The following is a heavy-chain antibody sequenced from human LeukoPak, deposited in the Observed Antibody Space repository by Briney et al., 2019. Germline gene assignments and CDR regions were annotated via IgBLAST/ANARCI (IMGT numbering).Heavy chain of an antibody. Sequence: AGGSLRLSCAASEFSVGSNYMTWVRQAPGKGLEWVSYISSSGSTIYYADSVKGRFTISRDNAKNSLYLQMNSLRAEDAAVYYCARDAYCSTTSCKEYFDLWGRGTLVTVSS. V-gene: IGHV3-48*04. CDR3: ARDAYCSTTSCKEYFDL. J-gene: IGHJ2*01. D-gene: IGHD2-2*01. CDR2: ISSSGSTI. CDR1: EFSVGSNY.